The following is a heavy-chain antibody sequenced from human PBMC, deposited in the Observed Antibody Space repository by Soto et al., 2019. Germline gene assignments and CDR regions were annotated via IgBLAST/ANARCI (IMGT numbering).Heavy chain of an antibody. CDR1: GFTFDNYE. J-gene: IGHJ4*02. V-gene: IGHV3-23*01. CDR3: AVRVDEYDISSFDQ. Sequence: EVLLLESGGGLVQPGGSLRLSCVASGFTFDNYEMTWVRQAPGKGLEWVSTISGSGNSFYYDDSVKGRFTVSRDNSKNIVFLRMNSLEAEDTALYYCAVRVDEYDISSFDQWGQGTLVTVSS. D-gene: IGHD3-16*02. CDR2: ISGSGNSF.